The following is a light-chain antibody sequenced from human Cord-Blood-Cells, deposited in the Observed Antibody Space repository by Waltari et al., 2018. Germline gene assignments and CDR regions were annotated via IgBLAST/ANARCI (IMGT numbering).Light chain of an antibody. Sequence: EIVLTQSPGTLSLSPGERATLSCRASQSVSSSYLAWYQQTPGQAPRLLIYGASSRATGIPDRFRGSGSGTDFTLTISRLEPEDFAVYYCQQYGSSPRTFGQGTKVEIK. CDR1: QSVSSSY. CDR3: QQYGSSPRT. J-gene: IGKJ1*01. CDR2: GAS. V-gene: IGKV3-20*01.